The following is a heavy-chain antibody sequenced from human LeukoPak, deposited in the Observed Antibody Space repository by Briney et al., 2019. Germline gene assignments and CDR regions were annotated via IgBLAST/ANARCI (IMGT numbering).Heavy chain of an antibody. V-gene: IGHV1-69*13. J-gene: IGHJ5*02. CDR3: ARTFYDFWSGTTNWFDP. CDR2: IIPIFGTA. Sequence: ASVKVSCKASGGTFSSYAISWVRQAPGQGLEWMGEIIPIFGTANYAQKFQGRVTITADESTSTAYMELSSLRSEDTAVYYCARTFYDFWSGTTNWFDPWGQGTLVTVSS. D-gene: IGHD3-3*01. CDR1: GGTFSSYA.